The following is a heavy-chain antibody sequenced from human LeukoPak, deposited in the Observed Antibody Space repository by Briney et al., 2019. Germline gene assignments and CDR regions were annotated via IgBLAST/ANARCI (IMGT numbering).Heavy chain of an antibody. Sequence: ASVKVSCKASGYTFTCYAMHWVRQAPGQRLEWMGWINAGNGNTKYSQKFQGRVTITRDTSASTAYMELSSLRSEDTAVYYCAKALIAVAGVDYWGQGTLVTVSS. J-gene: IGHJ4*02. D-gene: IGHD6-19*01. CDR2: INAGNGNT. CDR3: AKALIAVAGVDY. CDR1: GYTFTCYA. V-gene: IGHV1-3*01.